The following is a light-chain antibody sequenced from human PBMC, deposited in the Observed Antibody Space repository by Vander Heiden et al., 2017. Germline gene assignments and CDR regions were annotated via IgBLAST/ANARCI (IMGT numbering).Light chain of an antibody. Sequence: DIQMNQSPSFLSASVGDRVTITCQARQDISNYLNWYQQKPGKAPKLLIYDASNLETGVPSRFSGSGSGTDFTFTISSLQPEDIATYYCQQYDNLPLTFGGGTKVEIK. CDR1: QDISNY. J-gene: IGKJ4*01. V-gene: IGKV1-33*01. CDR3: QQYDNLPLT. CDR2: DAS.